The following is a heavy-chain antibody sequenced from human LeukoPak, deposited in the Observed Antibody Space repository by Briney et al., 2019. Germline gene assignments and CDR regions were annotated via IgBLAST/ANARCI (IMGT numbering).Heavy chain of an antibody. Sequence: GGSLRLSCAASGFTFSSYVMSCVRQAPGKGLEWVSAIMGGGGSIYYADSVTGRYTISRDNSKDTLYLQMNSLRAEDTAVYYCAKGYSSGWYDADFDSWGQGTLVTVSS. J-gene: IGHJ4*02. CDR1: GFTFSSYV. V-gene: IGHV3-23*01. CDR3: AKGYSSGWYDADFDS. CDR2: IMGGGGSI. D-gene: IGHD6-19*01.